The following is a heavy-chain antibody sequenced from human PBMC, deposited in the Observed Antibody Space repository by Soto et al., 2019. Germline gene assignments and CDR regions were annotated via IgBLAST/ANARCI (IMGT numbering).Heavy chain of an antibody. D-gene: IGHD6-13*01. V-gene: IGHV3-64D*06. Sequence: GGSLRLSCSASGFTFSSYAMHWFRQAPGKGLEYVSAISSNGGSTYYADSVKGRFTISRDNSKNTLYLQMSSLRAEDTAVYYCVKGTIAAAGTLYYGMDVWGQGTTVTVSS. CDR2: ISSNGGST. J-gene: IGHJ6*02. CDR1: GFTFSSYA. CDR3: VKGTIAAAGTLYYGMDV.